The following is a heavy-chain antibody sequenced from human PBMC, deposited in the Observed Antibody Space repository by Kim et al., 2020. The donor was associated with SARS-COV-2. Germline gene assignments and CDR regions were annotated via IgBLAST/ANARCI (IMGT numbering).Heavy chain of an antibody. CDR1: GLNFGDYA. J-gene: IGHJ4*02. CDR3: TSGPYYYDSAAYYHDY. Sequence: GGSLRLSCTTSGLNFGDYAMSWFRQAPGKGLEWVAVIRSKRYGETTEYAASVKGRFTISRDDSKRIAYLQMNGLKTEDTAIYYCTSGPYYYDSAAYYHDYWGQGTLVTVSS. V-gene: IGHV3-49*03. CDR2: IRSKRYGETT. D-gene: IGHD3-22*01.